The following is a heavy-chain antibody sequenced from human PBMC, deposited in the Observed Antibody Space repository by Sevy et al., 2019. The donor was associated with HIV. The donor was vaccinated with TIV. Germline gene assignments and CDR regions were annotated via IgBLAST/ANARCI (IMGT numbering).Heavy chain of an antibody. J-gene: IGHJ3*01. V-gene: IGHV3-74*01. Sequence: GGSLRLSCAASGFTFSRYWMHWVRQAPGKGLVWVARINSDGSSTNYADSVKGPFTISRDNAKNTLKLHMTSLRAEVTPLYYCARDFPRGGYTYGSDALYVWGQGTMVTVSS. CDR2: INSDGSST. CDR1: GFTFSRYW. D-gene: IGHD5-18*01. CDR3: ARDFPRGGYTYGSDALYV.